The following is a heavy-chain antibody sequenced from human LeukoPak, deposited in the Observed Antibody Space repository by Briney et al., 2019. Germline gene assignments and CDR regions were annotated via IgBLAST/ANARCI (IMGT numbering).Heavy chain of an antibody. CDR1: GGSFSGYY. Sequence: PSETLSLTCAVYGGSFSGYYWNWIRHSSGKGLEWIGEVNYSGSTNYNPSLKSRVTISADTSKNQFSLKLTSVTAADTAVYWCARGIPRFDSWGQGTKVTVPS. J-gene: IGHJ3*01. CDR3: ARGIPRFDS. CDR2: VNYSGST. D-gene: IGHD2-21*01. V-gene: IGHV4-34*01.